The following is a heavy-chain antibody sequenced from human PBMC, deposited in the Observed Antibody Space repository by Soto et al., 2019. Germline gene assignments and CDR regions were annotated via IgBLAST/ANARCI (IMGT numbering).Heavy chain of an antibody. CDR1: GGSISSSSYY. J-gene: IGHJ6*02. D-gene: IGHD5-18*01. Sequence: SETLSLTCTVSGGSISSSSYYWGWIRQPPGKGLEWIGSIYYSGSTYYNPSLKSRVTISVNTSKNQFSLKLSSVTAADTAVYYCARHRDTAMVTYYYGMDVWGQGTTVTVSS. V-gene: IGHV4-39*01. CDR2: IYYSGST. CDR3: ARHRDTAMVTYYYGMDV.